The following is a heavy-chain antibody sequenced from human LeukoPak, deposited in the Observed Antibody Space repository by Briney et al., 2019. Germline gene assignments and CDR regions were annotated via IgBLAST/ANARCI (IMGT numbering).Heavy chain of an antibody. V-gene: IGHV1-2*02. D-gene: IGHD2-15*01. J-gene: IGHJ4*02. Sequence: EASVKVSCKTSGYRFSDYYMHWVRQAPGQGLEWMGWVNSNSGGTHYAQKFEGRVTMTRDTSISTAYMELSRLKSDDTAVYYCARGCCSGGSCYHFESWGQGTLVTVSS. CDR2: VNSNSGGT. CDR1: GYRFSDYY. CDR3: ARGCCSGGSCYHFES.